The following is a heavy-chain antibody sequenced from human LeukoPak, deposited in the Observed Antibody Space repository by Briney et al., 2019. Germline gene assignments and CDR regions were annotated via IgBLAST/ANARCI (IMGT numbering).Heavy chain of an antibody. CDR1: GGSISSSSYY. V-gene: IGHV4-39*07. Sequence: SETLSLTCTVSGGSISSSSYYWGWIRQPPGKGLEWIGSIYYSGSTYYNPSLKSRVTISVDTSKNQFSLKLSSVTAADTAVYYCAREGVVWHAFGIWGQGTMVTVSS. J-gene: IGHJ3*02. CDR3: AREGVVWHAFGI. CDR2: IYYSGST. D-gene: IGHD3-16*01.